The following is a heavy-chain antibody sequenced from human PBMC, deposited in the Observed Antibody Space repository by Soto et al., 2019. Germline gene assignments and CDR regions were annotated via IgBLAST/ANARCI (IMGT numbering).Heavy chain of an antibody. Sequence: ASVKVSCKASGYTFSKYAIHWVRQAPGQRLEWMGWINGVNGNTKYSQKFQARVTITRDTSASTAYMELSSLRSEDTAIYYCARDFEYYYDRSGLDYWGQGTLVTVSS. V-gene: IGHV1-3*01. CDR2: INGVNGNT. CDR3: ARDFEYYYDRSGLDY. J-gene: IGHJ4*02. CDR1: GYTFSKYA. D-gene: IGHD3-22*01.